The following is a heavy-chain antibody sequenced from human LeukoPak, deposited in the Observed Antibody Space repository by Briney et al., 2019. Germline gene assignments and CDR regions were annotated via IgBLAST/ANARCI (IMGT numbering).Heavy chain of an antibody. CDR1: GYTFRDYI. J-gene: IGHJ4*02. V-gene: IGHV7-4-1*01. D-gene: IGHD3-10*01. Sequence: GASVKVSCKASGYTFRDYIINWVRQAPGQGLEWMGWINTNTGHPIYARGFKGLFVLSLDKSVNTAYLEIASMKTEDSAVYYCARSSRGLIALLDYWGQGTLVTVSS. CDR3: ARSSRGLIALLDY. CDR2: INTNTGHP.